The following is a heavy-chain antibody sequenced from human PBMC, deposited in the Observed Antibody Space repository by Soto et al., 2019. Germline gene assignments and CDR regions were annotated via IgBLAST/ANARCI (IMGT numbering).Heavy chain of an antibody. Sequence: PSETLSLTCTVSGGSISSYYWSWIRQPPGKGLEWIGYIYYSGSTNYNPSLKSRVTISVDTSKNQFSLKLSSVTAADTAVYYCARGTSYYDFWSGSLSNYYYYYFLDVWGKGTTVPVSS. D-gene: IGHD3-3*01. CDR1: GGSISSYY. J-gene: IGHJ6*03. CDR3: ARGTSYYDFWSGSLSNYYYYYFLDV. V-gene: IGHV4-59*01. CDR2: IYYSGST.